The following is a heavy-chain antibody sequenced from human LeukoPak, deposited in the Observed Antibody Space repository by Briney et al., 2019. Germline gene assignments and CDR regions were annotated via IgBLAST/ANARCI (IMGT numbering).Heavy chain of an antibody. D-gene: IGHD3-10*01. Sequence: SETLSLTCTVSGGSMSNYYWTWIRQPPGKGLEWLGYVYYRGSTNYNPSLKSRVTISVDTSENQFSLKLSSVTAADTAVYYCARVAYYYDTATYYNPAHLGFWGQGALVTVSS. V-gene: IGHV4-59*01. CDR3: ARVAYYYDTATYYNPAHLGF. J-gene: IGHJ4*02. CDR2: VYYRGST. CDR1: GGSMSNYY.